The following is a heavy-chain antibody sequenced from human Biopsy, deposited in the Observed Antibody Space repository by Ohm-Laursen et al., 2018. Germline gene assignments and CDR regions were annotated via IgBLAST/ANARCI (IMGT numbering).Heavy chain of an antibody. CDR2: ISGSGGST. Sequence: SLRLSCSASGFTFSNYAMSWVRQAPGKGLEWVSGISGSGGSTYYADSVKGRFTISRDNSKNTVDLQMNSLRAEDTAVYFCARDGKRWDYSTYFSWHFDLWGRGTLVTVSS. CDR1: GFTFSNYA. V-gene: IGHV3-23*01. CDR3: ARDGKRWDYSTYFSWHFDL. D-gene: IGHD4-11*01. J-gene: IGHJ2*01.